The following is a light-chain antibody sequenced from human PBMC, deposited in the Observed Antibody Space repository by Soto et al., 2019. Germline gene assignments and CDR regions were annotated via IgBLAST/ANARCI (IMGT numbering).Light chain of an antibody. J-gene: IGKJ2*01. CDR3: QQYNSYSYT. V-gene: IGKV1-5*01. CDR1: QSISTW. CDR2: DAS. Sequence: GDRVTITCRASQSISTWLAWYQQKPGKAPKLLIYDASSLESGVPSRFSGSGSGTEFTLTISNLQPDDFATYYCQQYNSYSYTFGQGTKLEIK.